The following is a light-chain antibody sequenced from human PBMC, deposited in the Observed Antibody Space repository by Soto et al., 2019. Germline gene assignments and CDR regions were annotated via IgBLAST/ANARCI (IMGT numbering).Light chain of an antibody. CDR1: QSISSW. CDR2: EAS. CDR3: QHYKESST. Sequence: DIQMTQSPSTLSASVGDRVTITCRASQSISSWLAWYQQKPGKAPKLLIYEASSSEIGVPPRFSGSGFGTDFTLTISSLQPDDFATYYWQHYKESSTFGQGTRLEIK. J-gene: IGKJ1*01. V-gene: IGKV1-5*03.